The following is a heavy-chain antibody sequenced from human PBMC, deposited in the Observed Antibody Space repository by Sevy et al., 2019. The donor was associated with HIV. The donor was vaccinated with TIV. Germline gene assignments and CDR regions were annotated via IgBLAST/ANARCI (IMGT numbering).Heavy chain of an antibody. D-gene: IGHD6-19*01. V-gene: IGHV4-39*01. CDR3: ARQGQQWLADFDY. Sequence: SQTLSLTCTVSGGSISSSSYYWGWIRQPPGKGLEWIGSIYYSGRNYYNPSLKSRVTISVDTSKNQFSLKLSSVTAADTAVYYCARQGQQWLADFDYWGQGTLVTVSS. CDR1: GGSISSSSYY. CDR2: IYYSGRN. J-gene: IGHJ4*02.